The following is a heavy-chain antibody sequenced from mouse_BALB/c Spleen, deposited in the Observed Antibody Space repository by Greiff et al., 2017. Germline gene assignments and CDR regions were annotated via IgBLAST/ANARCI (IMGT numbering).Heavy chain of an antibody. D-gene: IGHD2-4*01. CDR1: GFTFSSFG. Sequence: EVKLVESGGGLVQPGGSRKLSCAASGFTFSSFGMHWVRQAPEKGLEWVAYISSGSSTIYYADTVKGRFTISRDNPKNTLFLQMTSLRSEDTAMYYFERSMITTGYNYARDNWGQGTSVTVS. CDR2: ISSGSSTI. V-gene: IGHV5-17*02. CDR3: ERSMITTGYNYARDN. J-gene: IGHJ4*01.